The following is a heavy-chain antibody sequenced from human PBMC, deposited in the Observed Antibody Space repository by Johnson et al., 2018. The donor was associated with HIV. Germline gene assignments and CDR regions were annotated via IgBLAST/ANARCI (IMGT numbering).Heavy chain of an antibody. D-gene: IGHD2-8*01. CDR3: ARLKNGAFDI. J-gene: IGHJ3*02. Sequence: VQLVESGGGVVQPGRSLRLSCAASGFTFSSYAMHWVRQAPGKGLEWVAVISYDGSNKYYADSVKGRFTISRDNSKNTLYLQMNSLRAEDTAVYYCARLKNGAFDIWGQGTMVTVSS. CDR1: GFTFSSYA. V-gene: IGHV3-30*04. CDR2: ISYDGSNK.